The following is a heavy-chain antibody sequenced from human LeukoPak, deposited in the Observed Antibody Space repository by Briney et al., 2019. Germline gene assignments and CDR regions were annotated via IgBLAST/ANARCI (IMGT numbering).Heavy chain of an antibody. CDR2: IWYDGSNK. V-gene: IGHV3-33*06. J-gene: IGHJ4*02. CDR1: GFTFSSYG. D-gene: IGHD6-19*01. CDR3: AKDSSSVAGMGDY. Sequence: PGGSLRLSCAASGFTFSSYGMHWVRQAPGKGLEWVAVIWYDGSNKYYADSVKGRFTISRDNSKNTLYLQMNSLRAEDTAVYYCAKDSSSVAGMGDYWGQGTLVTVSS.